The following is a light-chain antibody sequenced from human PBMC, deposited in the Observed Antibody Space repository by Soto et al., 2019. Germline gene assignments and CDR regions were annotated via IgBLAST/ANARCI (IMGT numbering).Light chain of an antibody. CDR3: QQCDTSPWT. V-gene: IGKV3-20*01. J-gene: IGKJ1*01. CDR2: SVS. CDR1: QSVSNDY. Sequence: EMVLTQSPGTLSLSTGDRATLSRRASQSVSNDYVAWVQQKPGQTPRLLIYSVSSRATGIPDRFSGSGSGTDFTLAISRLEPGDSAVYFCQQCDTSPWTFGQGTKVDIK.